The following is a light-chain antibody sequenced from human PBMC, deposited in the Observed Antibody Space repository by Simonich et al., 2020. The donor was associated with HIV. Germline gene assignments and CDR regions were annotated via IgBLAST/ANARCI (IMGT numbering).Light chain of an antibody. CDR3: QQFNSFPLT. V-gene: IGKV1-39*01. CDR2: AAS. Sequence: DIQMTQSSSSLSASVGDRVTVSCRASPSISSYLNWYQQKPGKAPKLLIYAASSLQRGVPSRFSGRASGTDFTLTISSLQPEDFATYYCQQFNSFPLTFGRGTEVEIK. CDR1: PSISSY. J-gene: IGKJ4*01.